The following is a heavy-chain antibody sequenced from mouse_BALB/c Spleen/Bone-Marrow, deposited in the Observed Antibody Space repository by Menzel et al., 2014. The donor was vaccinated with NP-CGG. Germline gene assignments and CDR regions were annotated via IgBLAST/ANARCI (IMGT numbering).Heavy chain of an antibody. CDR1: GFDFSRYW. CDR3: ARLGYYGGFAY. D-gene: IGHD2-3*01. V-gene: IGHV4-1*02. J-gene: IGHJ3*01. Sequence: EVKLVESGGGLVQPEGSLKLSCAASGFDFSRYWMGWVRQAPGKGLGWIGEINPDSTTINYTPSLKYKFIISRDNAKNTLFLRMSNVRSEDTALYYCARLGYYGGFAYWGQGTLVTVSA. CDR2: INPDSTTI.